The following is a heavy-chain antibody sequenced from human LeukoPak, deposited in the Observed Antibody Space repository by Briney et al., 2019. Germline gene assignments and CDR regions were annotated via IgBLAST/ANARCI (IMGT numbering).Heavy chain of an antibody. CDR1: GGTFSSYA. Sequence: ASVKVSCKDSGGTFSSYAISWVRQAPGQGLEWMGGIIPIFGTANYAQKFQGRVTMTRNTSISTAYMELSSLRSEDTAVYYCARGAYSSSWYVYYYYYMDVWGKGTTVTISS. CDR2: IIPIFGTA. D-gene: IGHD6-13*01. CDR3: ARGAYSSSWYVYYYYYMDV. J-gene: IGHJ6*03. V-gene: IGHV1-69*05.